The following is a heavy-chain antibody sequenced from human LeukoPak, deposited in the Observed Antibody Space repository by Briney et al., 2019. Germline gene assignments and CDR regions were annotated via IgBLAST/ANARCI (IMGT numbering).Heavy chain of an antibody. CDR1: GLTSSSYS. J-gene: IGHJ4*02. D-gene: IGHD6-19*01. CDR2: IDQDGSEK. Sequence: GGSLRLSCVASGLTSSSYSMNWVRQAPGKGLEWVANIDQDGSEKHYVDSVKGRFTISRDNAKNSLFLQMNSLRAEDTADYYCLGSNIAVVWGQGALVTVSS. CDR3: LGSNIAVV. V-gene: IGHV3-7*01.